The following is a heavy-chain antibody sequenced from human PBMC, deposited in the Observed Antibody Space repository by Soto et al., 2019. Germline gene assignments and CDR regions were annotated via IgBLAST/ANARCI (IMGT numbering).Heavy chain of an antibody. Sequence: QVQLVESGGGVVQPGRSLRLSCAASGFTFSSYAMHWVRQAPGKGLEWVAVISYDGSNKYYADSVKGRFTSSRDNYKNTLYLQMNSLRAEYTAVYYCASSRTYYGSGSYTYWGQGTLVTVSS. CDR3: ASSRTYYGSGSYTY. J-gene: IGHJ4*02. D-gene: IGHD3-10*01. CDR2: ISYDGSNK. V-gene: IGHV3-30-3*01. CDR1: GFTFSSYA.